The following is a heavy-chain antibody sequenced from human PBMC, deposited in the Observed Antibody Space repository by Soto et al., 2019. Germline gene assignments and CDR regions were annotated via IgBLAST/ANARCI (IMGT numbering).Heavy chain of an antibody. J-gene: IGHJ4*02. Sequence: EVQLVESGGGLVQPGGSLRLSCAVSGFTFSSFWMHWVRQAPGEGLVWVSRINTDGSSTSYADSVQGRFTISRDNAKSTLYVQMHRLRVEDTAMYYCAKRGVDTFGLSYWGQGTLVTVSS. V-gene: IGHV3-74*01. CDR3: AKRGVDTFGLSY. CDR1: GFTFSSFW. D-gene: IGHD3-10*01. CDR2: INTDGSST.